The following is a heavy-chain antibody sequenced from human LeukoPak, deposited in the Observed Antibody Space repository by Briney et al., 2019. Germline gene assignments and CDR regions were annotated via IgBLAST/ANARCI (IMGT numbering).Heavy chain of an antibody. CDR2: TYYGSKWYY. J-gene: IGHJ6*02. CDR1: GDSVSSNSGT. V-gene: IGHV6-1*01. Sequence: SQTLSLTCAISGDSVSSNSGTWNWIRQSPSRGLEWLGRTYYGSKWYYDYAVSLKSRITINPDTSKNLFSLQLNSVTPEDTAVYYCARGKSKRLDVWGQGTTATVSS. D-gene: IGHD5/OR15-5a*01. CDR3: ARGKSKRLDV.